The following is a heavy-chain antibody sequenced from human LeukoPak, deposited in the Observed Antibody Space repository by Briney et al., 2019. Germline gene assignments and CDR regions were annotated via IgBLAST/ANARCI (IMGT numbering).Heavy chain of an antibody. CDR1: GFTFSSSA. D-gene: IGHD6-19*01. CDR2: ISGNGGTT. CDR3: AKAYRYTSGWYEY. J-gene: IGHJ4*02. Sequence: HPGGSLRLSCAASGFTFSSSAMSWVRQAPGKGLEWVSGISGNGGTTYYADSVKGRFTISRDNSKNTLYLQMNTLRADDTAVYYCAKAYRYTSGWYEYWGQGTLVTVSS. V-gene: IGHV3-23*01.